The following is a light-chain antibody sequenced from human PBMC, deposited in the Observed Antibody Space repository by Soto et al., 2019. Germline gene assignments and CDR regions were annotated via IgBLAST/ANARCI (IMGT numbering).Light chain of an antibody. J-gene: IGLJ3*02. Sequence: QSVLTQPPSVSGAPGQRVTISCTGSRSNIGAGYDVHWYQQLPGTAPKLLIYGTNNRPSGVPDRFSGSKSGMSASLAITGLQAADEANYYCAAWDDSHWVFGGGTKLTVL. V-gene: IGLV1-40*01. CDR3: AAWDDSHWV. CDR2: GTN. CDR1: RSNIGAGYD.